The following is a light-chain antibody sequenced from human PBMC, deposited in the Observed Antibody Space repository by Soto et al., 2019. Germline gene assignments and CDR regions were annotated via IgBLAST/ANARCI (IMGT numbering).Light chain of an antibody. CDR1: QGISSA. CDR3: QQFNSYPMYT. J-gene: IGKJ2*01. CDR2: DAS. V-gene: IGKV1-13*02. Sequence: AIQLTQSPSSLSASVGDRVTITCRASQGISSALAWYQQKPGKAPKLLIYDASSLASGVPSRFSGSGSGTDFTLTISSLQPEDFATYYCQQFNSYPMYTFGQGTKLEIK.